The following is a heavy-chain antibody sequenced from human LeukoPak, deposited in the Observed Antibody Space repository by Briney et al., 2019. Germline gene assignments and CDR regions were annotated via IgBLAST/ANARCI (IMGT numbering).Heavy chain of an antibody. J-gene: IGHJ3*02. V-gene: IGHV4-59*01. CDR2: IYYSGKT. CDR3: ARDSYDSSGYYRGGDADAFDI. D-gene: IGHD3-22*01. Sequence: SETLSLTCTVFGGSISSYYWSWIRQPPGKGLEWIGYIYYSGKTNYNPSLKSRVTISVDTSKNQFSLNLSSVTAADTAVYYCARDSYDSSGYYRGGDADAFDIWGQGTMVTVSS. CDR1: GGSISSYY.